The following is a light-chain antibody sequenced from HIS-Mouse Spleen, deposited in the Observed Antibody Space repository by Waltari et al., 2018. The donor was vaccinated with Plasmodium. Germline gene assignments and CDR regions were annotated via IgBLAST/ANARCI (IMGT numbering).Light chain of an antibody. J-gene: IGLJ2*01. CDR1: KLGDKY. V-gene: IGLV3-1*01. CDR2: QDS. Sequence: SYELTQPPSVSVSPGQTASITCSGDKLGDKYACWYQQKPGQSPVLVIYQDSKRPSRIPEGFYGSNSVNTATLTISGTQAMDEADYYCQAWDSSTVVFGGGTKLTVL. CDR3: QAWDSSTVV.